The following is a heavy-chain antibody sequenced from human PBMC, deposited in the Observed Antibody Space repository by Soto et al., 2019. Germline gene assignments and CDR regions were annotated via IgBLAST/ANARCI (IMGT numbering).Heavy chain of an antibody. CDR2: ISSYGSDT. CDR3: ASNYAYAEGYYWYGIDV. J-gene: IGHJ6*02. Sequence: GGSLRLSCAASGFTFSSYAMSWVRQAPGKGLEWVSAISSYGSDTHYADSVKGRFTISRDNAKNTVYLQMNSLRAEDTAVYYCASNYAYAEGYYWYGIDVWGQGTTVTVSS. CDR1: GFTFSSYA. D-gene: IGHD3-16*01. V-gene: IGHV3-23*01.